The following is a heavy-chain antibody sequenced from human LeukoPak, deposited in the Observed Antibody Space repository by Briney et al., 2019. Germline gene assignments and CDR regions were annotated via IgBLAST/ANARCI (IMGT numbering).Heavy chain of an antibody. CDR1: GFTVSTSY. D-gene: IGHD3-10*01. CDR3: ARYRGSGSYYRTA. V-gene: IGHV3-66*01. Sequence: GGSLRLSCAASGFTVSTSYMTWVRQAPGKGLEWVSVIYSGGSTYYADSVRGRFTVSRDNSKNTLYLQMNSLRAEDTAVYYCARYRGSGSYYRTAWGQGTLVTVSS. J-gene: IGHJ1*01. CDR2: IYSGGST.